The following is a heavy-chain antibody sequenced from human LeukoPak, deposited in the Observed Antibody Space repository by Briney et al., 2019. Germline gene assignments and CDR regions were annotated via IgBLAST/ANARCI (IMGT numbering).Heavy chain of an antibody. Sequence: PGGSLRLSCAASGFTFSSYWMSWVRQAPGKGLEWVSAISGSGGSTYYADSVKGRFTISRDNSKNTLYLQMNSLRAEDTAVYYCAEDLELWSLATNFDYWGQGTLVTVSS. V-gene: IGHV3-23*01. CDR2: ISGSGGST. J-gene: IGHJ4*02. D-gene: IGHD5-18*01. CDR1: GFTFSSYW. CDR3: AEDLELWSLATNFDY.